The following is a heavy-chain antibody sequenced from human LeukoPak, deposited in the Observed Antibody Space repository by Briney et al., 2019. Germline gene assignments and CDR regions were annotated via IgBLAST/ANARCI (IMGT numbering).Heavy chain of an antibody. D-gene: IGHD2-2*01. CDR3: ARERETSPYQLLFRITDYYGMDV. CDR1: GYTFTSYY. J-gene: IGHJ6*02. Sequence: GASVKVSCKASGYTFTSYYMHWVRQAPGQGLEWMGIINPSGGSTSYAQKFQGRVTMTRDTSTSTVYMELSSLRSEDTAVYYCARERETSPYQLLFRITDYYGMDVWGQGTTVTVSS. V-gene: IGHV1-46*01. CDR2: INPSGGST.